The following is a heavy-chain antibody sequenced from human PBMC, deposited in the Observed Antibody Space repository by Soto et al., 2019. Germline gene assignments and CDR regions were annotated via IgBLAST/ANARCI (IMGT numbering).Heavy chain of an antibody. D-gene: IGHD6-13*01. V-gene: IGHV3-23*01. CDR3: AKDFTAYLSSWFHP. CDR1: EFTFSSNA. CDR2: VTGSGSTT. Sequence: GGSLRLSCAASEFTFSSNAMHWVRQVPGKGLEWVSGVTGSGSTTLYADSVKGRFTISRDNSKNTLYLHMSSLRAEDTAIYYCAKDFTAYLSSWFHPWGQGTLVT. J-gene: IGHJ5*02.